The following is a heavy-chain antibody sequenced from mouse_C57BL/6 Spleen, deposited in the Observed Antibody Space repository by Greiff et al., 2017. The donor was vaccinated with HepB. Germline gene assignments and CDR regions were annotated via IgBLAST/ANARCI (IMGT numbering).Heavy chain of an antibody. CDR2: LNPYNGDT. CDR3: ARAAHYYGSSYWYFDV. V-gene: IGHV1-20*01. Sequence: VQLKESGPELVKPGDSVKISCKASGYSFTGYFMNWVMQSHGKSLEWIGRLNPYNGDTFYNQKFKGKATLTVDKSSSTAHMELRSLTSEDSAVYYCARAAHYYGSSYWYFDVGGTGTTVTVSS. J-gene: IGHJ1*03. D-gene: IGHD1-1*01. CDR1: GYSFTGYF.